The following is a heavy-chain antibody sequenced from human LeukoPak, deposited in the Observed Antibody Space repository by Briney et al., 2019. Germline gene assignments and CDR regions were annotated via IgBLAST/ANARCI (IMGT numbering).Heavy chain of an antibody. J-gene: IGHJ4*02. V-gene: IGHV3-66*01. D-gene: IGHD7-27*01. Sequence: PGGSLRLSCAASGFTFSSYAMSWVRQAPGKGLEWVSVIYSGGSTYYADSVKGRFTISRDNSKNTLYLQMNSLRAEDTAVYYCARDGLTVPFDYWGQGTLVTVSS. CDR2: IYSGGST. CDR1: GFTFSSYA. CDR3: ARDGLTVPFDY.